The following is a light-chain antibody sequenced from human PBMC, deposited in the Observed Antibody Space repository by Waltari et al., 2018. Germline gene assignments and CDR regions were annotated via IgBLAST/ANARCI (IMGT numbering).Light chain of an antibody. CDR1: SSDVGDYNL. CDR2: EAS. V-gene: IGLV2-23*01. CDR3: CSYAGTNTWV. Sequence: QSALTQPASVSASPGQSITISRNGTSSDVGDYNLVSWYQQHPAKAPKLLIFEASKRPTGVSNRFSASKSGNTASMTISGLQAEDEATYHCCSYAGTNTWVFGGGTKVTVL. J-gene: IGLJ2*01.